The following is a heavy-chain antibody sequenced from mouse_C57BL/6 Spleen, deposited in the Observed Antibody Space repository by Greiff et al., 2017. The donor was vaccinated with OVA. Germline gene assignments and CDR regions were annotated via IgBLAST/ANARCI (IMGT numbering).Heavy chain of an antibody. D-gene: IGHD1-1*01. Sequence: ESGPGLVKPSQSMSLTCSVTGYSITSGYYWNWIRQFPGNKLEWMGYISYDGSNNYNPSLKNRISITRDTSKNQFFLKLNSVTTEDTATYYCASYGFHYFDYWGQGTTLTVSS. V-gene: IGHV3-6*01. CDR3: ASYGFHYFDY. J-gene: IGHJ2*01. CDR1: GYSITSGYY. CDR2: ISYDGSN.